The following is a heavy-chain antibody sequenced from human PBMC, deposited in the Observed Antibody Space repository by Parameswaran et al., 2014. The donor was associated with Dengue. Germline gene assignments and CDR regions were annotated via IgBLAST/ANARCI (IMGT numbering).Heavy chain of an antibody. D-gene: IGHD3-9*01. CDR2: IYYSGST. J-gene: IGHJ6*02. CDR3: ATNYDILTGYAPDYYYYGMDV. V-gene: IGHV4-39*01. Sequence: WIRQPPGKGLEWIGSIYYSGSTYYNPSLKSRVTISVDTSKNQFSLKLSSVTAADTAVYYCATNYDILTGYAPDYYYYGMDVWGQGTTVTVSS.